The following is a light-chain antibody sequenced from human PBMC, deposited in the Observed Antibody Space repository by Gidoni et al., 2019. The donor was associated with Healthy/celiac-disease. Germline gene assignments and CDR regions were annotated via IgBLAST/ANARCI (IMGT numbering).Light chain of an antibody. J-gene: IGLJ2*01. CDR2: EDN. CDR1: SGSIASNY. Sequence: NFMLTQPPSVSESPGKTVTISCTGSSGSIASNYVQWYQQRPGSAPTTVISEDNQRPSGVPDRFSGSIDSSSNSASLTIAGLKTEDEADYDCQSYDSSNHGVFGGGTKLTVL. CDR3: QSYDSSNHGV. V-gene: IGLV6-57*02.